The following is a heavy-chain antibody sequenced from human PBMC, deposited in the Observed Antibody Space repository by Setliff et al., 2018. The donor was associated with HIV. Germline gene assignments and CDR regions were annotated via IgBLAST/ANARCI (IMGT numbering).Heavy chain of an antibody. CDR2: VIPIFGTA. Sequence: SVKVSCKASGGTFSSYAISWVRQAPGQGLEWMGGVIPIFGTANYAQKFQGRVTITADESASTAYMELSSLRSEDTAVYYCARGGNYYDSSGGFDYWGQGTLVTVSS. CDR1: GGTFSSYA. V-gene: IGHV1-69*13. D-gene: IGHD3-22*01. CDR3: ARGGNYYDSSGGFDY. J-gene: IGHJ4*02.